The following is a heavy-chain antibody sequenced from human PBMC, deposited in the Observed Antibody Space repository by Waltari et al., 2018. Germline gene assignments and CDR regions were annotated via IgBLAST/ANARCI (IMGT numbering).Heavy chain of an antibody. CDR1: GVSITSNRHY. J-gene: IGHJ3*01. CDR2: VSYSGTT. CDR3: AAYIGASVGTAAFDV. D-gene: IGHD5-12*01. V-gene: IGHV4-39*01. Sequence: QLQLQESGPRLVRPSETLSLICRVSGVSITSNRHYWAWSRQSPGQGQEWIGTVSYSGTTSFWPSLKSRCFVSRDTSKNQVVLIFGSVTAADMAVYYCAAYIGASVGTAAFDVWGQGTMVTVSS.